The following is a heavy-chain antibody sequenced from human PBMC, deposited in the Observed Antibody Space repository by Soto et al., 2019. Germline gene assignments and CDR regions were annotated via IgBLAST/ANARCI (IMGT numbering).Heavy chain of an antibody. J-gene: IGHJ5*02. D-gene: IGHD2-2*01. CDR3: AKLSCTSSTCYFPGWFDP. V-gene: IGHV4-31*03. CDR2: VYYSGSS. Sequence: SETLSLTCTVSGDSISGGASFWSWIRQPPGKGLEWIANVYYSGSSYYNPSLKSRLTVSVDTTKNQFSLQLKSMTAADTAVYYCAKLSCTSSTCYFPGWFDPWGQGTLVTVSS. CDR1: GDSISGGASF.